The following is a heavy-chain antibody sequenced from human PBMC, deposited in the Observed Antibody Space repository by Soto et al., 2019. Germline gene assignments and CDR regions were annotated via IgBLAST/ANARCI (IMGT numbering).Heavy chain of an antibody. CDR1: GGSISSSSYY. Sequence: SETLSLTCTVSGGSISSSSYYWGWIRQPPGKGLEWIGSIYYSGSTYYNPSLKSRVTISVDTSKNQFSLKLSSVTAADTAVYYCARQQIPPSKRCSGGSCYYGYYYYYMDVWGKGTTVTVSS. J-gene: IGHJ6*03. CDR2: IYYSGST. D-gene: IGHD2-15*01. V-gene: IGHV4-39*01. CDR3: ARQQIPPSKRCSGGSCYYGYYYYYMDV.